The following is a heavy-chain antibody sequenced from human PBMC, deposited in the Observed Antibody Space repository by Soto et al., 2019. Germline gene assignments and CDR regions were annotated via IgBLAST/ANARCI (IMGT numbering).Heavy chain of an antibody. Sequence: QVQLQESGPGLVKPSETLSLTCTVSGGSISSYYWSWIRQPPGKGLEWIGYIYYSGSTNYNPSLKSRVTISVDTSKNQYSLKLSSVTAAVTAVYYCARYGYCSGGSCYGNEPHDAFDIWGQGTMVTVSS. J-gene: IGHJ3*02. CDR1: GGSISSYY. D-gene: IGHD2-15*01. V-gene: IGHV4-59*08. CDR2: IYYSGST. CDR3: ARYGYCSGGSCYGNEPHDAFDI.